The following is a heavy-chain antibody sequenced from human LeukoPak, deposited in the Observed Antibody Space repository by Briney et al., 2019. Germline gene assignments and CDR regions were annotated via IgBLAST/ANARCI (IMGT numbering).Heavy chain of an antibody. V-gene: IGHV1-18*01. Sequence: ASVKVSCKASGYTFTSYGTSWVRQAPGQGLEWMGWISVYNGNTNYAQKLQGRVTMTTDTSTSTAYMELRSLRSDDTAVYYCARVDPPPRFLEWNYFDFWGQGTLVTVSS. CDR2: ISVYNGNT. CDR3: ARVDPPPRFLEWNYFDF. J-gene: IGHJ4*02. D-gene: IGHD3-3*01. CDR1: GYTFTSYG.